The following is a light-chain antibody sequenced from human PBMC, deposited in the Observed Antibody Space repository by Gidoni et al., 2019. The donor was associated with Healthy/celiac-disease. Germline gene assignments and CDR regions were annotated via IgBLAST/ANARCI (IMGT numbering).Light chain of an antibody. CDR2: GNS. J-gene: IGLJ1*01. Sequence: QSVLTQTPSVAGAPGPRVTISCTGSSSNIGAGYDVHWYQQLPGTAPKLLIYGNSHRSSGVPDRFSGSKSGTSASLAITGLQAEDEADYYCQSYDSSLSGSRVFGTGTKVTVL. CDR1: SSNIGAGYD. V-gene: IGLV1-40*01. CDR3: QSYDSSLSGSRV.